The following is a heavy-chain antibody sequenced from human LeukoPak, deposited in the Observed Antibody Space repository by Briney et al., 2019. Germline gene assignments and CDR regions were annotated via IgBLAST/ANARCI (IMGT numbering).Heavy chain of an antibody. CDR1: GGSISSNNYY. CDR2: IYYSGST. CDR3: ASSAMVRDYYYYGTDV. Sequence: PSETLSLTCTVSGGSISSNNYYWSWVRQPPGKGLEWIGYIYYSGSTYYNPSLKSRVTISVDTSKNQFSLKLSSVTAADTAVYYCASSAMVRDYYYYGTDVWGQGTTVTVSS. V-gene: IGHV4-31*03. J-gene: IGHJ6*02. D-gene: IGHD5-18*01.